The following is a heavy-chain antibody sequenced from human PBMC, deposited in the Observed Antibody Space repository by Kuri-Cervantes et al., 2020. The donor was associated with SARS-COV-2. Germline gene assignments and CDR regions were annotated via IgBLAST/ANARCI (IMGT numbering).Heavy chain of an antibody. CDR1: GGSISDHY. CDR2: IYDSGTT. Sequence: SETLSLTCTVSGGSISDHYWSWIRQSPRKGLEWIGYIYDSGTTNYNPSLKSRVTVSVDKSKNHFSLRLSSVTAADTAVYYCARDLNGQLWSTGLGYWGQGTLVTVSS. J-gene: IGHJ4*02. V-gene: IGHV4-59*11. CDR3: ARDLNGQLWSTGLGY. D-gene: IGHD5-18*01.